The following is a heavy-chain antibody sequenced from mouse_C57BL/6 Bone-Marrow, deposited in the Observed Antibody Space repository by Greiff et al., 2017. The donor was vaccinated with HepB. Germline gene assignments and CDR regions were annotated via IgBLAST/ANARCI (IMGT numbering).Heavy chain of an antibody. CDR1: GFTFSSYA. Sequence: EVQLVESGGGLVKPGGSLKLSCAASGFTFSSYAMSWVRQTPEKRLEWVATISDGGSYTYYPDNVKGRFTISRDNAKNNLYLQMSHLKSEDTAMYYCARDGPGAMDYWGQGTSVTGSS. V-gene: IGHV5-4*01. CDR3: ARDGPGAMDY. CDR2: ISDGGSYT. J-gene: IGHJ4*01.